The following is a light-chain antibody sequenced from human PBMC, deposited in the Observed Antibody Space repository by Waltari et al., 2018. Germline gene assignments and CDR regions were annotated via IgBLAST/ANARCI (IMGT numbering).Light chain of an antibody. CDR1: QTILYNSNNKNY. V-gene: IGKV4-1*01. J-gene: IGKJ2*01. CDR3: QQYYSTPYT. Sequence: DIVMTQSPDSLAVSLGERATINCKSSQTILYNSNNKNYLAWYQQKPEQPPKLLIYWASTRESVVPDRFSGSGSGTDFTLTVSSLQAEDVAVYYCQQYYSTPYTFGQGTKLEI. CDR2: WAS.